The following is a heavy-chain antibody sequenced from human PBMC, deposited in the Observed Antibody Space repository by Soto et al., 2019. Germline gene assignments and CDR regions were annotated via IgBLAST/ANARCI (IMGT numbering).Heavy chain of an antibody. CDR2: ISDDGSDK. Sequence: QVQLVESGGGVVQPGRSLRLSCAASGFTFSNYGIHWVRQAPGKGLEWVAVISDDGSDKYYADSVKGRFTISRDNSKNTRYLQMSSLRPEDTSVYYCARDDGRLKGPLDIWGPGTTVTVSA. J-gene: IGHJ3*02. CDR1: GFTFSNYG. V-gene: IGHV3-30*03. CDR3: ARDDGRLKGPLDI. D-gene: IGHD2-15*01.